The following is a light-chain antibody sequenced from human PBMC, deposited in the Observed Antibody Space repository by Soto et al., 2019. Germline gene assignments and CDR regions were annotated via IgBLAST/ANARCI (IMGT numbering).Light chain of an antibody. J-gene: IGKJ5*01. CDR1: QSVSSY. CDR3: QQRSNWIT. CDR2: DAS. Sequence: EIVLTQSPAPLSLSPGERATLSCRSSQSVSSYLAWYQQKPGQAPRLLIYDASNRATGIPARFSGGGSGTVFTLTISSLEPEDFAVYYCQQRSNWITFGQGTRLEIK. V-gene: IGKV3-11*01.